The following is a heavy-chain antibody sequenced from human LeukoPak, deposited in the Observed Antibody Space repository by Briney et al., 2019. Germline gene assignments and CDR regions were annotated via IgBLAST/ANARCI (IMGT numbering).Heavy chain of an antibody. D-gene: IGHD6-19*01. J-gene: IGHJ4*02. CDR1: GFTVSSNS. V-gene: IGHV3-53*01. Sequence: PGGSLRLSCTVSGFTVSSNSMSWVRQAPGKGLEWVSFIYSDNTHYSDSVKGRFTISRDNSKNTLYLQMNSLRAEDTAVYYCAKDIVAVAGTKRVGFDYWGQGTLVTVSS. CDR2: IYSDNT. CDR3: AKDIVAVAGTKRVGFDY.